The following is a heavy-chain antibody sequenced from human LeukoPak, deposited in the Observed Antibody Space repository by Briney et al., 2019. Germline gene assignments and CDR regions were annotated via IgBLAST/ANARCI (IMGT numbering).Heavy chain of an antibody. CDR2: IYTSGST. V-gene: IGHV4-61*02. D-gene: IGHD3-16*02. Sequence: PSQTLSLTCTVSGGSISSGSYYWSWIRQPAGKGLEWIGRIYTSGSTNYNPSLKSRVTISVDTSENQFSLKLSSVTAADTAVYYCARVFYQIWGQGTLVTVSS. CDR3: ARVFYQI. CDR1: GGSISSGSYY. J-gene: IGHJ4*02.